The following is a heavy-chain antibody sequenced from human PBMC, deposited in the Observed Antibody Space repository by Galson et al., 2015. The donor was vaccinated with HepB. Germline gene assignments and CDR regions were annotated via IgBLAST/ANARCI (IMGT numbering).Heavy chain of an antibody. CDR1: EFTFSSHA. D-gene: IGHD3-16*01. CDR2: ISGSGVDT. CDR3: AKGGSPWGRQADY. Sequence: SLRLSCAASEFTFSSHAMTWVRQAPGRGLEWVSSISGSGVDTYYADSVKGRFTISRDNPKKRLYLQMNSLRAEDTAVYYCAKGGSPWGRQADYWGQGILVTGSS. V-gene: IGHV3-23*01. J-gene: IGHJ4*02.